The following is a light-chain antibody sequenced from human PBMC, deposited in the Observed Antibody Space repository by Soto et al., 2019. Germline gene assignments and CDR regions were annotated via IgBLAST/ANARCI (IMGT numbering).Light chain of an antibody. CDR2: DVS. Sequence: QSVLTQPASVSGSPGQSITISCTGTSSDVGGHNYVSWYQQHPDKAPKLMIYDVSNRPSGVSNRFSGSKSGNTASLTISGLQAEDEADYYCSSHASSSTPVVFGGGTKLTVL. CDR3: SSHASSSTPVV. V-gene: IGLV2-14*01. CDR1: SSDVGGHNY. J-gene: IGLJ2*01.